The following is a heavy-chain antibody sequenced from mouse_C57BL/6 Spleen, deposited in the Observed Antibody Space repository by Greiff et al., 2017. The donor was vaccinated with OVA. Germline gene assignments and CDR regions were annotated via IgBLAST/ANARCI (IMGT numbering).Heavy chain of an antibody. V-gene: IGHV1-69*01. CDR1: GYTFTSYW. CDR3: AGRGYGNYGFFDY. J-gene: IGHJ2*01. Sequence: QVQLQQPGAELVMPGASVKLSCKASGYTFTSYWMHWVKQRPGQGLEWIGEIDPSDSYTNYNQKFKGKSTLTVDKSSSTAYMQLSSLTSEDSAVYYCAGRGYGNYGFFDYWGQGTTLTVSS. CDR2: IDPSDSYT. D-gene: IGHD2-1*01.